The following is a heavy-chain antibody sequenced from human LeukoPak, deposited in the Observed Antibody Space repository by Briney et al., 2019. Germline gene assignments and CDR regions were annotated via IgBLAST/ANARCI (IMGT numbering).Heavy chain of an antibody. CDR1: GFTFSSYW. CDR3: ARSTPFDPFDY. CDR2: INSDGSST. D-gene: IGHD2/OR15-2a*01. J-gene: IGHJ4*02. Sequence: GGSLRLSCAASGFTFSSYWMHWVRQAPGKGLVWVSRINSDGSSTSYADSVKGRFTISRDNAKNTPYLQMNSLRAEDTAVYYCARSTPFDPFDYWGQGTLVTVSS. V-gene: IGHV3-74*01.